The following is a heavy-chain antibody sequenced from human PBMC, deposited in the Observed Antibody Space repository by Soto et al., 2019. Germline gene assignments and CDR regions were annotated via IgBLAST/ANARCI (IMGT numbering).Heavy chain of an antibody. J-gene: IGHJ5*02. V-gene: IGHV4-59*08. CDR3: ATHDYGELGWFDP. D-gene: IGHD4-17*01. CDR1: GGSISSYY. CDR2: IYYSGST. Sequence: SETLSLTCTVSGGSISSYYWSWIRQPPGKGLEWIGYIYYSGSTNYNPSLKSRVTISVDTSKNQFSLKLSSVTAADTAVYYCATHDYGELGWFDPWGQGTLVTVSS.